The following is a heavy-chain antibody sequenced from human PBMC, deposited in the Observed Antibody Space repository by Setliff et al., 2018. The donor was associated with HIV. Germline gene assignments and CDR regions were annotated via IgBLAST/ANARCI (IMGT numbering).Heavy chain of an antibody. D-gene: IGHD6-13*01. V-gene: IGHV4-4*08. J-gene: IGHJ5*01. CDR2: IYTSGST. CDR3: ARGYSSSWYDS. CDR1: GDSISSSYY. Sequence: SETLSLTCTVSGDSISSSYYWTWIRQPPGKGLEWIGYIYTSGSTNYNPSLKNRVTISVDTSKNQFSLRMSSVTAADTAVYYCARGYSSSWYDSWGQGTLVTVSS.